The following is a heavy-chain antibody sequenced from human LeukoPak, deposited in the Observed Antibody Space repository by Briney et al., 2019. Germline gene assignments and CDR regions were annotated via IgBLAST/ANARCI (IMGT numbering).Heavy chain of an antibody. V-gene: IGHV4-59*12. Sequence: PSETLSLTCTVSGGSISSYYWSWIRQPPGKGLEWIGYIYYSGSTNYNPSLKSRVTISVDTSKNQFSLKLSSVTAADTAVYYCARDLGGYGDPYYFDYWGQGTLVTVSS. CDR1: GGSISSYY. D-gene: IGHD4-17*01. CDR2: IYYSGST. J-gene: IGHJ4*02. CDR3: ARDLGGYGDPYYFDY.